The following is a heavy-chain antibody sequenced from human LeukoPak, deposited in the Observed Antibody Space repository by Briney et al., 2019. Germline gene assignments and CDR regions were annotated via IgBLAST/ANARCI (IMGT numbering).Heavy chain of an antibody. D-gene: IGHD2-21*02. CDR1: GGTFSSYA. CDR3: ARSTYCGGDCGGYY. CDR2: IIPILGIA. J-gene: IGHJ4*02. Sequence: SVKVSCKASGGTFSSYAISWVRQAPGQGLEWMGRIIPILGIANYAQKFQGRATITADKSTSTAYMELSSLRSEDTAVYYCARSTYCGGDCGGYYWGQGTLVTVSS. V-gene: IGHV1-69*04.